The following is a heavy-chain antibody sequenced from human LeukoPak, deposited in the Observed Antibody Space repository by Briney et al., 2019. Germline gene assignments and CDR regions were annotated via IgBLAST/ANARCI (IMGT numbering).Heavy chain of an antibody. D-gene: IGHD6-19*01. CDR3: ATGSGWYVPLDY. CDR2: IYYSGST. Sequence: SETLSLTCAVSGYSISSGYYWGWIRQPPGKGLEWIGSIYYSGSTYYNPSLKSRVTISVDTSKNQFSLKLSSVTAADTAVYYCATGSGWYVPLDYWGQGTLVTVSS. V-gene: IGHV4-38-2*01. J-gene: IGHJ4*02. CDR1: GYSISSGYY.